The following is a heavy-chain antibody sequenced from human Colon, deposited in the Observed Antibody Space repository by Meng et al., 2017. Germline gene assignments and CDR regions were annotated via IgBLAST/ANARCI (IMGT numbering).Heavy chain of an antibody. CDR3: ARGVDWAKSGNF. CDR1: GGSFSDYY. V-gene: IGHV4-34*01. D-gene: IGHD3-9*01. J-gene: IGHJ4*02. CDR2: IHPSGST. Sequence: QVQLRRLGSGLFKPSEPLSLTCAVYGGSFSDYYLTWIRQPPGKGLEWVGEIHPSGSTYYSPSLQSRVTITLDTSKNQFSLTLSSMTAADTAVYYCARGVDWAKSGNFWGQGTLVTVSS.